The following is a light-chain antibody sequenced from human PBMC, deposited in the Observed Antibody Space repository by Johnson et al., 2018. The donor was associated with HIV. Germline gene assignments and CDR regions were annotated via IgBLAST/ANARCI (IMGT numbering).Light chain of an antibody. CDR3: GTWDSRLRAFYV. CDR2: DNN. V-gene: IGLV1-51*01. CDR1: SSNIGNNY. J-gene: IGLJ1*01. Sequence: QSVLTQPPSVSAAPGQKVTISCSGSSSNIGNNYVSWYQHLPGTAPKLLIYDNNKRPSGIPDRFSGSKSGTSATLGITGLPTGDEADYYCGTWDSRLRAFYVFGTGTKVTVL.